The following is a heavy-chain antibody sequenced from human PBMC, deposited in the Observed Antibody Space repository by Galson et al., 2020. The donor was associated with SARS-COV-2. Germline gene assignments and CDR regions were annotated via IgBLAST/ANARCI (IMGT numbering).Heavy chain of an antibody. Sequence: SETLSLTCTVSGGSINSSPSYWGWIRQHPGKGLEWVASVYYSGTTYYNPSLKSRLTISVDTSKNQFSLTLSSVTAADTALYYCARHMSGVTVTSAFHLWGQGTLVSVSS. CDR3: ARHMSGVTVTSAFHL. D-gene: IGHD3-10*01. CDR2: VYYSGTT. J-gene: IGHJ3*01. V-gene: IGHV4-39*01. CDR1: GGSINSSPSY.